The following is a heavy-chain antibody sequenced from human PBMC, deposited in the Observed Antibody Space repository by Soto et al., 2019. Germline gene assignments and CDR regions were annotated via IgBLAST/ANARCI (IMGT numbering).Heavy chain of an antibody. D-gene: IGHD6-13*01. Sequence: PSETMSLTCTVSGGSISGGGYYWSRIRQHPGKGLEWIGYIYYSGSTYYNPSLKSRVTISVDTSKNQFSLKLSSVTAADTAVYYCARATAAAADYWGQGTLVTVSS. CDR3: ARATAAAADY. CDR1: GGSISGGGYY. J-gene: IGHJ4*02. CDR2: IYYSGST. V-gene: IGHV4-31*03.